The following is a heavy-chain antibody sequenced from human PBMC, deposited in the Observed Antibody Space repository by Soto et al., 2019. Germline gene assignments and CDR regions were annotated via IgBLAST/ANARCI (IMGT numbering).Heavy chain of an antibody. CDR2: IHYSGST. CDR1: GGSVRSGNYY. Sequence: XETLFLTCTVAGGSVRSGNYYWTWIRQPRGKGPEWVGYIHYSGSTNHNPSLKSRVTMSVDTAKNQFSLELTSVTAADTAVYYCATYTSGRSGPALDFWGQGTTVTVSS. J-gene: IGHJ6*02. V-gene: IGHV4-61*01. D-gene: IGHD3-10*01. CDR3: ATYTSGRSGPALDF.